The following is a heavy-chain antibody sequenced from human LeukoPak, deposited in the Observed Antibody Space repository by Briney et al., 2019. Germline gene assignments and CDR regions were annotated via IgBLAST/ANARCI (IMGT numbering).Heavy chain of an antibody. Sequence: GGSLTLSCLTSGFNMSGFEMTWVRQAPGKGLEWISYISTKGDVKYYADFVKGRVTISRDIPKKSLSLAMNSLRVEDTAVYFCARVRYSYDYFDNWGPGTQVTVST. CDR3: ARVRYSYDYFDN. CDR2: ISTKGDVK. D-gene: IGHD5-18*01. CDR1: GFNMSGFE. J-gene: IGHJ4*02. V-gene: IGHV3-48*03.